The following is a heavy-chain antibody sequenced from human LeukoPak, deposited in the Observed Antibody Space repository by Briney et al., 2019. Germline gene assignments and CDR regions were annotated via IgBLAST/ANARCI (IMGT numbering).Heavy chain of an antibody. CDR1: GFTFSSYG. Sequence: GGSLRLSCAASGFTFSSYGMHWVRQAPGKGLEWVAVISYDGSNKYYADSVKGRFTISRDNSKNTLYLQMNSLRAEDTAVYYCAVDKSWSFPLWGQGTLVTVSS. CDR3: AVDKSWSFPL. V-gene: IGHV3-30*03. D-gene: IGHD1-26*01. CDR2: ISYDGSNK. J-gene: IGHJ4*02.